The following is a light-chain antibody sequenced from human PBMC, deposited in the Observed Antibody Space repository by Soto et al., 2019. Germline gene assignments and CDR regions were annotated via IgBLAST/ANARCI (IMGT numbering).Light chain of an antibody. Sequence: DLQMTQSPSSLSASVGDRVTITCRASQSISNYLNWYQQKPGKAPKLLIYAVSTLHTGVPSRFSGSGSETDFTLTISSLQPEDFATYYCQQSSTAPRTFGQGTKLEIK. J-gene: IGKJ2*01. V-gene: IGKV1-39*01. CDR1: QSISNY. CDR2: AVS. CDR3: QQSSTAPRT.